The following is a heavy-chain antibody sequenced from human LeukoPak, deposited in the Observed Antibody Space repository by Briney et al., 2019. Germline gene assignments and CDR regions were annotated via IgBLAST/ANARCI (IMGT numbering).Heavy chain of an antibody. CDR3: ATNTGSIAAARSFDAFDI. D-gene: IGHD6-13*01. CDR1: GYSFTSYW. CDR2: IYPGDSDT. Sequence: GESLKISCKGSGYSFTSYWIGWVRQMPGKGLEWMGIIYPGDSDTRYSPSFQGQVTISADKSISTAYLQWSSLKASDTAMYYCATNTGSIAAARSFDAFDIWGQGTMVTASS. V-gene: IGHV5-51*01. J-gene: IGHJ3*02.